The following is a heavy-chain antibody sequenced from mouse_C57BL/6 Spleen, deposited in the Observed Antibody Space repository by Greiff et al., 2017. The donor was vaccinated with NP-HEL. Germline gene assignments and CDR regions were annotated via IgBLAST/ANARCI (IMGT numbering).Heavy chain of an antibody. D-gene: IGHD2-1*01. J-gene: IGHJ4*01. Sequence: QVQLKQPGAELVRPGSSVKLSCKASGYTFTSYWMHWVKQRPIQGLEWIGNIDPSDSETHYNQKFKDKATLTVDKSSSTAYMQLSSLTSEDSAVYYCAIYPGYYAMDYWGQGTSVTVSS. CDR1: GYTFTSYW. CDR3: AIYPGYYAMDY. V-gene: IGHV1-52*01. CDR2: IDPSDSET.